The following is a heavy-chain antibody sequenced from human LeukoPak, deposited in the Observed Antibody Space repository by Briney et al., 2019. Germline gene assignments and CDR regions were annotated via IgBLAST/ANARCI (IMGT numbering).Heavy chain of an antibody. CDR3: ARGPPIDY. J-gene: IGHJ4*02. V-gene: IGHV3-21*01. CDR1: GFTFSTYS. CDR2: ISGSSSSYI. Sequence: GGSLRLSCAASGFTFSTYSMNWVRQAPGKGLEWVASISGSSSSYIYYADSVKGRFTISRDNAKNSLYLQMNSLRVEDTAVYYCARGPPIDYWGQGTLVTVSS.